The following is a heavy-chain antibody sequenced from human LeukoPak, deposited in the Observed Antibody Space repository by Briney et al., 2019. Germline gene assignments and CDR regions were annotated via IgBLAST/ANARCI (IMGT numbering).Heavy chain of an antibody. Sequence: GGSLTLSCAASGFTFSTYWMTWVRQAPGKGLEWLANMNQDGREKYYVDSVKARFTISRDNAKNSLYLQMNSLRAEDTAVYYCAGELGINGAFDIWGQGTMVTVSS. J-gene: IGHJ3*02. CDR3: AGELGINGAFDI. CDR2: MNQDGREK. V-gene: IGHV3-7*04. D-gene: IGHD7-27*01. CDR1: GFTFSTYW.